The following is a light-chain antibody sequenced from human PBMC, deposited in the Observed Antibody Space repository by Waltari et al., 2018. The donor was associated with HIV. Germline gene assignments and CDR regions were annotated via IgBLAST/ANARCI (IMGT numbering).Light chain of an antibody. CDR2: DVT. CDR3: SSYTSSSTSVV. J-gene: IGLJ2*01. Sequence: QSALTQPASVSGSPGQSITISCTGTSSDVGDYNYVSWYQQHPGKAPNLMIYDVTNRPAGISKRFACTKSGNMASRTISGLQAEDEDDYYCSSYTSSSTSVVFGGGTKLTVL. CDR1: SSDVGDYNY. V-gene: IGLV2-14*03.